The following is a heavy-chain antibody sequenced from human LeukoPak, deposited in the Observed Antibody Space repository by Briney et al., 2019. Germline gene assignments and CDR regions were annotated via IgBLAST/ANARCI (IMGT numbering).Heavy chain of an antibody. D-gene: IGHD3-16*02. J-gene: IGHJ4*02. CDR2: ISYDGSDK. CDR1: GFTFSSYA. V-gene: IGHV3-30-3*01. Sequence: QPGGSLRLSCAASGFTFSSYAMHWVRQAPGKGLEWVAVISYDGSDKYYADSVKGRFTISRDNSKNTLYLQMNSLRAEDTAVYYGITLGGVIVMWGQGTLVTVSS. CDR3: ITLGGVIVM.